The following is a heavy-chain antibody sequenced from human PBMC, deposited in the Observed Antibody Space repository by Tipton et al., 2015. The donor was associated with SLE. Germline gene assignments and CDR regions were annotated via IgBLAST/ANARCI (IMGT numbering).Heavy chain of an antibody. CDR2: ISTTSSYI. CDR3: ARGLPYSSGWYSTVDEYYFDY. J-gene: IGHJ4*02. CDR1: GFTFSSYA. V-gene: IGHV3-21*04. Sequence: GSLRLSCAASGFTFSSYAMSWVRQAPGKGLEWVSSISTTSSYIYYADSVKGRFTISRDNAKNSLYLQLNSLRVEDTAVYFCARGLPYSSGWYSTVDEYYFDYWGQAARVTVSS. D-gene: IGHD6-19*01.